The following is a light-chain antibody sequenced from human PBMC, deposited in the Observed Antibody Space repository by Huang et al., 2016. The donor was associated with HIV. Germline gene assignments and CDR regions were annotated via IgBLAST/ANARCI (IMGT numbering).Light chain of an antibody. J-gene: IGKJ3*01. CDR2: GAS. V-gene: IGKV3-15*01. CDR3: QQYDDWPPVT. CDR1: QSLSTN. Sequence: EVVMTQSPATLSVSPGERATLFCRASQSLSTNLPWYQPKPGQPPRLLIYGASTRATGVPARFSGSGSATDFTLTISSLQPEDFAVYYCQQYDDWPPVTFGPGTKVDFK.